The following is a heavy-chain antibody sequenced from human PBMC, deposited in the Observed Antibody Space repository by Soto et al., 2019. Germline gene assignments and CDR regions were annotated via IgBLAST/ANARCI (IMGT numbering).Heavy chain of an antibody. J-gene: IGHJ2*01. CDR2: IYYSGST. V-gene: IGHV4-39*01. D-gene: IGHD6-13*01. Sequence: SETLSLTCTVSGGSISSSSYYWGWIRQPPGKGLEWIGSIYYSGSTYYNPSLKSRVTISGDTSKNQFSLKLSSVTAADTAVYYCARRSIAAADDVYWYFDLWGRGTLVTVSS. CDR1: GGSISSSSYY. CDR3: ARRSIAAADDVYWYFDL.